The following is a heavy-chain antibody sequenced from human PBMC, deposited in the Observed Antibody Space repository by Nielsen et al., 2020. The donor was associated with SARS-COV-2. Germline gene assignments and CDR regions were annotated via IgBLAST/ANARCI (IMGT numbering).Heavy chain of an antibody. V-gene: IGHV3-23*01. CDR1: GFTFSSYA. CDR3: AKVLYYYDSSGYYDLDY. Sequence: GGSLRLSCAASGFTFSSYAMSWVRQAPGKGLEWVSAISGSGGSTYYADSVKGRFTISRDNSKNTLYLQMNSLRAEDTAVYYCAKVLYYYDSSGYYDLDYWGQGTLVTVSS. D-gene: IGHD3-22*01. CDR2: ISGSGGST. J-gene: IGHJ4*02.